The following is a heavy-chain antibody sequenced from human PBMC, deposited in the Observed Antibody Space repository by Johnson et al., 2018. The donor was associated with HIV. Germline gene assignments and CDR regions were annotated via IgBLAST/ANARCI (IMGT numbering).Heavy chain of an antibody. J-gene: IGHJ4*02. V-gene: IGHV1-46*01. Sequence: QVQLVESGAEVKRPGASVKISCKASGYTFTSYPIHWVRQAPGQGLEWLGMINPRGGNTNYAQKFQGRITMARDTSTTTVYMHLGSLISEDTVLYYCARDTIAAAVYWGQGTLVTVSS. CDR2: INPRGGNT. D-gene: IGHD6-13*01. CDR1: GYTFTSYP. CDR3: ARDTIAAAVY.